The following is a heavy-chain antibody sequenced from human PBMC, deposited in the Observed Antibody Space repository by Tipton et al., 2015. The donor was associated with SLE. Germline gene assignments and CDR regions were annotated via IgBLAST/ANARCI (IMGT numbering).Heavy chain of an antibody. CDR3: ARSWGWYFDY. Sequence: TLSLTCTVSGYSISSGYYWGWIRQPPGKGLEWIGSIYYSGSTYYNPSLKSRVTISVDTSKNQFSLKLSSVTAADTAVYYCARSWGWYFDYWGQGTLVTVSS. V-gene: IGHV4-38-2*02. D-gene: IGHD7-27*01. CDR2: IYYSGST. CDR1: GYSISSGYY. J-gene: IGHJ4*02.